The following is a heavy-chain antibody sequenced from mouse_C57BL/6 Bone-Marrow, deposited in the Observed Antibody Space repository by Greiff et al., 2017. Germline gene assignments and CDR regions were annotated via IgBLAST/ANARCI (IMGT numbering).Heavy chain of an antibody. D-gene: IGHD1-1*01. CDR2: IEPSDSYT. Sequence: QVQLQQPGAELVRPGPSVTLSCKASGYTFTSYWMHWVTQRPGQGLEWIGVIEPSDSYTNYNQKFKGKATLTVDPCSSTAYMQLSSLTSEESAVYDGARWGFDYGSSSYAMDYWGQGTSGTVSA. CDR3: ARWGFDYGSSSYAMDY. CDR1: GYTFTSYW. V-gene: IGHV1-59*01. J-gene: IGHJ4*01.